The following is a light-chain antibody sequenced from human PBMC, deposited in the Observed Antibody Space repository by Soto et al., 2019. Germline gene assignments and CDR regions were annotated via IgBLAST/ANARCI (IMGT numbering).Light chain of an antibody. CDR3: TSYRTGSTFVV. V-gene: IGLV2-14*01. CDR2: EVS. Sequence: QSVLTQPASVSGSPGQPITISCTGTSSDVGGYNFVSWYQQNPGKAPELLIYEVSNRPSGVSHRFSGSQSGYTASLTISGLQAEDEADYYCTSYRTGSTFVVFGGGTKLTVL. CDR1: SSDVGGYNF. J-gene: IGLJ2*01.